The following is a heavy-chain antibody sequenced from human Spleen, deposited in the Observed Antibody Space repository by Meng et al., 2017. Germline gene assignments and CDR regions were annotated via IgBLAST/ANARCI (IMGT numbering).Heavy chain of an antibody. V-gene: IGHV4-34*01. D-gene: IGHD4-11*01. J-gene: IGHJ4*02. CDR3: ARGPTTMAHDFDY. CDR2: INHRGST. CDR1: GGSFSGYY. Sequence: QVQLQQWGAGLLKPSETLSLTCVASGGSFSGYYWSWIRQPPGKGLEWIGEINHRGSTSYTPSLKSRVIISGDTSKNQFSLKLSSVTGADTAVYYCARGPTTMAHDFDYWGQGTLVTVSS.